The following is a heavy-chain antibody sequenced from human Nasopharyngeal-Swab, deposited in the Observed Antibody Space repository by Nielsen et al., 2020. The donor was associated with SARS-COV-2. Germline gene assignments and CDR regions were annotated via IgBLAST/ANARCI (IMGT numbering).Heavy chain of an antibody. CDR2: ITHTGRT. D-gene: IGHD2-21*02. Sequence: SDPLSPTSTVSAASVTTYYWGWTPQSPGKGLEWIAYITHTGRTNYNPSLETRVTTSQDTSRTRFSLRLTSVTAAETAMYYCAGIPYGGGHSSYGWFDLWGQGILVTVSS. CDR1: AASVTTYY. CDR3: AGIPYGGGHSSYGWFDL. V-gene: IGHV4-59*02. J-gene: IGHJ5*02.